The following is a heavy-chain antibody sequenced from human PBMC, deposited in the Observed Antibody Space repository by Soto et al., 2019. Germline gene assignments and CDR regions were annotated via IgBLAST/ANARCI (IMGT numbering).Heavy chain of an antibody. CDR3: ARADYVGVTGTIDY. CDR2: INHSGST. V-gene: IGHV4-34*01. Sequence: QVQLQQWGAGLLKLSETLSLSCAVYGESFSGYYWSWIRQPPGKGLEWIGEINHSGSTNYNPSLESRVIISVDTSKNQFSLKVTSVTAADTAVYYCARADYVGVTGTIDYWGQGTQVTVSS. J-gene: IGHJ4*02. D-gene: IGHD1-26*01. CDR1: GESFSGYY.